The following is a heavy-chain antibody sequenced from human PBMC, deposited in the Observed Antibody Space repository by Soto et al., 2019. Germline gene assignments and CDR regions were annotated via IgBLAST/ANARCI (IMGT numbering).Heavy chain of an antibody. Sequence: EVQLLESGGGLVQPGGSLRLSCAASRFTFSNYAMSWVRQAPGKGLEWVSGTSGSGDSTYYADSVKGRFTISRDNSKNTLYLQMNSLRAGDTAVYYCAKEYDILTGYSDHYYYFAMDVWGQGTTVTVSS. CDR2: TSGSGDST. V-gene: IGHV3-23*01. D-gene: IGHD3-9*01. J-gene: IGHJ6*02. CDR3: AKEYDILTGYSDHYYYFAMDV. CDR1: RFTFSNYA.